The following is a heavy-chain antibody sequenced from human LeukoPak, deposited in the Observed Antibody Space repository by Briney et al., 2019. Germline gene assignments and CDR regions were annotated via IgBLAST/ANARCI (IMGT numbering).Heavy chain of an antibody. CDR1: GFTFSDYY. CDR2: ISSSGSTI. Sequence: GGSLRLSCAASGFTFSDYYMSWIRQAPGKGLEWVSYISSSGSTIYYADSVKGRFTISRDNAKNSLYLQMNSLRAEDTAVYYCAKGRRYCSGGSCYSWFDPWGQGTLVTVSS. CDR3: AKGRRYCSGGSCYSWFDP. D-gene: IGHD2-15*01. J-gene: IGHJ5*02. V-gene: IGHV3-11*04.